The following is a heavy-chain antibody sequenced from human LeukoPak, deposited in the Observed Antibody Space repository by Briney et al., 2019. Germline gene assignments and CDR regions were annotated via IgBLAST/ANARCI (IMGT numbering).Heavy chain of an antibody. CDR3: AGTLTGTTLFDH. V-gene: IGHV1-46*01. J-gene: IGHJ5*02. CDR1: GYTFTSYY. Sequence: GASVKVSCKASGYTFTSYYMHWVRQAPGQGLEWMGIINPSGGSTSYAQKFQGRVTMTRDTSTSTVYMELSSLRSEDTAVYYCAGTLTGTTLFDHWGQGTLVTVSS. CDR2: INPSGGST. D-gene: IGHD1-7*01.